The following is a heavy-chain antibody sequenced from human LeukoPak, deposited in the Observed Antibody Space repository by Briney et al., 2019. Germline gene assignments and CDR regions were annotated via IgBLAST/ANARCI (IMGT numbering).Heavy chain of an antibody. Sequence: SETLSLTCAVYGGSFSGYYWSWIRQPPGKGLGGIGEINHSGSTNYNPSLKSRVTISVDTSKNQFSLKLSSVTAADTAVYYCAGRLWFGESPHDPFWYWGQGTLVTVSS. D-gene: IGHD3-10*01. J-gene: IGHJ4*02. V-gene: IGHV4-34*01. CDR1: GGSFSGYY. CDR3: AGRLWFGESPHDPFWY. CDR2: INHSGST.